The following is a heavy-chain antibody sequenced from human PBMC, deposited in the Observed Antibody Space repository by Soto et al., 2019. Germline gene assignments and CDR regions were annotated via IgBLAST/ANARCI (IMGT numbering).Heavy chain of an antibody. D-gene: IGHD3-3*01. CDR2: INPNSGGT. J-gene: IGHJ6*02. CDR3: ARAHHFWSGYSGGYGMDV. CDR1: GYTFTGYY. Sequence: QVQLVQSGAEVKKPGASVKVSCKASGYTFTGYYMHWVRQAPGQGLEWMGWINPNSGGTNYAQKFQGWVTMTRDTSISTAYMELSRLRSDDTAVYYCARAHHFWSGYSGGYGMDVWGQGTTVTVSS. V-gene: IGHV1-2*04.